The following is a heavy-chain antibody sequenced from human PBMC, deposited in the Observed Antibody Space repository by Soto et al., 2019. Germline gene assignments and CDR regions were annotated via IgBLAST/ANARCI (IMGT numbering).Heavy chain of an antibody. D-gene: IGHD6-13*01. Sequence: GGSLRLSCAASGFTFSNYAMSWVRQAPGKGLEWVSSLSDGGGSTFYAESVKGRFTISRDNAKNTLYLQMTSVRAGDTAVYYCTKGFIGRRSTWDWFDTWGRGTLVTVSS. V-gene: IGHV3-23*01. CDR1: GFTFSNYA. CDR2: LSDGGGST. J-gene: IGHJ5*02. CDR3: TKGFIGRRSTWDWFDT.